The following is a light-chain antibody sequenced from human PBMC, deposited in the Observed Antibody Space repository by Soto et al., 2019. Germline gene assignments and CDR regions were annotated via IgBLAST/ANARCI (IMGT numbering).Light chain of an antibody. CDR3: CSYAGSSNLVA. CDR2: EGS. CDR1: SSDIGHYDY. Sequence: QSALTQPASVSGSPGQSITISCTGTSSDIGHYDYVSWYQQHPGKAPKLMIYEGSKRPSGVSNRFSGSKSGNTASLTISGLQTEDEADYYCCSYAGSSNLVAFGGGTKLTVL. J-gene: IGLJ2*01. V-gene: IGLV2-23*01.